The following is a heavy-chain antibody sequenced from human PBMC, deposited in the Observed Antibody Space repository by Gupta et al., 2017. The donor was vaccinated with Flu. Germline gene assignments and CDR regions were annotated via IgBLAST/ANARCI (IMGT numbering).Heavy chain of an antibody. CDR2: IIAASVTT. Sequence: SWERQAPGQELDGMFAIIAASVTTSYAQSFQDRITLSADESVNIVYMEVRSLRLEVTAIYGRSRRTGFTDSWGQGTLVTVSS. J-gene: IGHJ5*02. V-gene: IGHV1-69*01. CDR3: SRRTGFTDS. D-gene: IGHD3-16*01.